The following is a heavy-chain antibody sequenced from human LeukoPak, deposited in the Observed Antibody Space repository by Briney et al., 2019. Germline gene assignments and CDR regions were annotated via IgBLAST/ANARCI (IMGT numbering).Heavy chain of an antibody. CDR2: ISWNSGSI. CDR1: GFTFDDYA. Sequence: PGRSLRLSCAASGFTFDDYAMHWVRHAPGRGLEWVSGISWNSGSITYADSVKGRFTISRDNAKNSLYLQMSSLRAEDTALYYCAKDLTLDASGYFDYWGQGTLVTVSS. D-gene: IGHD6-19*01. J-gene: IGHJ4*02. CDR3: AKDLTLDASGYFDY. V-gene: IGHV3-9*01.